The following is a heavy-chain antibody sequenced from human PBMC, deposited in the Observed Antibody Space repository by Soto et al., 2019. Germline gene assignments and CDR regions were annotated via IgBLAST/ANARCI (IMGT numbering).Heavy chain of an antibody. CDR2: VYYSGDT. Sequence: QLQLQESGPGLVKPSETLSLTCTVSGGSINSNSYYWGWIRQPPGKGLEWIGGVYYSGDTYYNPSLKNRVTIYVDTSKNQFSLELRSVTAADTAVYYCARQPSYGDGLDFWGQGTLVTVSS. V-gene: IGHV4-39*01. CDR1: GGSINSNSYY. CDR3: ARQPSYGDGLDF. J-gene: IGHJ4*02. D-gene: IGHD4-17*01.